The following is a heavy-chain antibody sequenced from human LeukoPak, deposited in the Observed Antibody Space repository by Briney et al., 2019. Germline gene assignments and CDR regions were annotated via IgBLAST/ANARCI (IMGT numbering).Heavy chain of an antibody. CDR2: IYSSGTT. Sequence: PSETLSLTCTVSGGSISGYYWSWIRQPPGKGLEWIGYIYSSGTTNYNPSLKSQITISLDTSKNQFSLKLSSVTAADTAVYYCARDFRGSVDAFDIWGQGTMVAVSS. J-gene: IGHJ3*02. V-gene: IGHV4-59*01. CDR1: GGSISGYY. CDR3: ARDFRGSVDAFDI.